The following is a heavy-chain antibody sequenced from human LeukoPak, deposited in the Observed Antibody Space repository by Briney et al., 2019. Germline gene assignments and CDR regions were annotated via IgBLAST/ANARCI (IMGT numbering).Heavy chain of an antibody. Sequence: ASVRVSCMASLYTFTSYYMHSVRQAPGQGLEWMGIINPSGGSTSYAQKFQGRVTMTRDTSTSTVYMELSSLRSEDTAVYYCAANYDSSGYYPNFDYWGQGTLVTVSS. J-gene: IGHJ4*02. CDR3: AANYDSSGYYPNFDY. CDR1: LYTFTSYY. D-gene: IGHD3-22*01. V-gene: IGHV1-46*01. CDR2: INPSGGST.